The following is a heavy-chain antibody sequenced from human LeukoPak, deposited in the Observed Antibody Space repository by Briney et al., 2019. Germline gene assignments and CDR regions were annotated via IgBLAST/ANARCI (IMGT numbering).Heavy chain of an antibody. CDR1: GFTFRAYA. D-gene: IGHD2/OR15-2a*01. CDR2: IAYGGTYT. CDR3: ARNKAITAFFGMSV. J-gene: IGHJ6*02. Sequence: PGGSLRLSCTASGFTFRAYAMMWVRLAPGKGPEWVAVIAYGGTYTHHADSLKGRFTISRDNSRDTLYLQINSLRPEDMALYYCARNKAITAFFGMSVWGQGTTIIVSS. V-gene: IGHV3-30*03.